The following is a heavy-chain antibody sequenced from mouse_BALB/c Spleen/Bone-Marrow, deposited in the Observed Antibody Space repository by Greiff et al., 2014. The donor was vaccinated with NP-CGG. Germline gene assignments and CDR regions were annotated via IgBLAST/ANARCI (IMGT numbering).Heavy chain of an antibody. CDR2: INPSSGYT. Sequence: VQLQQSGAELARPGASVKMSCKASGYTFTSYTMHWVKQRHGQGLEWIGYINPSSGYTNYNQKFKDKATLTADKSSSTAYMQLSSLTSEDSAVYYCAREGYGNYAYWGQGTLVTVSA. CDR1: GYTFTSYT. D-gene: IGHD2-10*02. V-gene: IGHV1-4*01. CDR3: AREGYGNYAY. J-gene: IGHJ3*01.